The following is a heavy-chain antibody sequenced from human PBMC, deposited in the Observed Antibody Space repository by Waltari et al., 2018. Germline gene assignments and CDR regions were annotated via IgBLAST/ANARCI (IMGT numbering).Heavy chain of an antibody. J-gene: IGHJ6*03. CDR2: INWNSGSI. V-gene: IGHV3-9*01. Sequence: EVQLVESGGGLVQPGRSLRLSCEASGFTFDDYAMHWVRQAPGKGLEWVSGINWNSGSIGYADSVKGRFTISRDNAKNSLYLQMNSLSAEDTAVYYCAKDGGYYYGSGTYPNYYMDVWGKGTTVTVSS. D-gene: IGHD3-10*01. CDR1: GFTFDDYA. CDR3: AKDGGYYYGSGTYPNYYMDV.